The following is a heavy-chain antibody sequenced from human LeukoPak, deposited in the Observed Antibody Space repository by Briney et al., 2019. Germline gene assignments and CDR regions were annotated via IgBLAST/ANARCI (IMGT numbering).Heavy chain of an antibody. CDR3: ARDQCSGGSCYSGSDYYYYGMDV. CDR1: GFTFSSYA. J-gene: IGHJ6*02. D-gene: IGHD2-15*01. CDR2: ISYDGGNK. V-gene: IGHV3-30-3*01. Sequence: GGSLRLSCAASGFTFSSYAMHWVRQAPGKGLEWVAVISYDGGNKYYADSVKGRSTISRDNSKKTLYLQMNSLRAEDTAVYYCARDQCSGGSCYSGSDYYYYGMDVWGQGTTVTVSS.